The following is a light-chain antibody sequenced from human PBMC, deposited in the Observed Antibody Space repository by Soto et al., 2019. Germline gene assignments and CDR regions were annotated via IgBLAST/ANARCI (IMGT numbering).Light chain of an antibody. CDR3: SSYTSSNALEV. Sequence: QSALTQPASVSGSPGQSITISCTGTSSDVGSYNLVSWYQQHPGKAPKLMIYEGSKRPSGVSNRFSGSRSGNTASLTISGLLAEDEADYYCSSYTSSNALEVFGIGTKLTVL. CDR1: SSDVGSYNL. J-gene: IGLJ1*01. CDR2: EGS. V-gene: IGLV2-14*02.